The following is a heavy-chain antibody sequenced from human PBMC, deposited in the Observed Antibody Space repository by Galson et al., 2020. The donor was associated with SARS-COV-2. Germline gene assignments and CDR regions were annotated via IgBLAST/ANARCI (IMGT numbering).Heavy chain of an antibody. J-gene: IGHJ4*02. Sequence: GESLKISCAASGFTFSSYAMHWVRQAPGKGLEWVAVISYDGSNKYYADSVKGRFTISRDNSKNTLYLQMNSLRAEDTALYYCARREVATNLDYWGQGTLVTVSS. CDR2: ISYDGSNK. CDR1: GFTFSSYA. D-gene: IGHD5-12*01. CDR3: ARREVATNLDY. V-gene: IGHV3-30*04.